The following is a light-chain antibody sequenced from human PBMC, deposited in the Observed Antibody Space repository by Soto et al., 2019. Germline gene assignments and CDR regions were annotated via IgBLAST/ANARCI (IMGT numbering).Light chain of an antibody. CDR3: QQSYSRPIT. V-gene: IGKV1-39*01. J-gene: IGKJ5*01. CDR2: AAS. CDR1: QSISSY. Sequence: DIQMTQSPSSLSASVGDRVTITFRASQSISSYLNWYQQKPGKAPKFLIYAASSLQSGVPSRFSGSGSGTDFTLTISSLQPEDFATYYCQQSYSRPITFGQGTRLEIK.